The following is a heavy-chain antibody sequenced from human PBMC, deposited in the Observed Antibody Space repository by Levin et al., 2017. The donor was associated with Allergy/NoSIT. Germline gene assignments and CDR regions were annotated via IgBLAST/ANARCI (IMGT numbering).Heavy chain of an antibody. CDR1: GYTFTYYT. CDR2: INADNGTT. J-gene: IGHJ3*02. Sequence: ASVKVSCKASGYTFTYYTMHWLRQAPGQRLEWMGWINADNGTTQYSQKFQGRVTITRDTSASTPYMELRSLRPEDSAVYYCARALGTVFGVVIGAFDIWGHGTMVTVSS. CDR3: ARALGTVFGVVIGAFDI. V-gene: IGHV1-3*01. D-gene: IGHD3-3*01.